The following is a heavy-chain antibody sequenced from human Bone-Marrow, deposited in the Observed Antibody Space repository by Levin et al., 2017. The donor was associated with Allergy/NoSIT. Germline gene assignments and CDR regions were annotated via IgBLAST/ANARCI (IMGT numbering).Heavy chain of an antibody. J-gene: IGHJ4*02. CDR3: AREVVDGKGDNDYEGAGDYFDY. CDR2: IYYSGST. V-gene: IGHV4-31*03. D-gene: IGHD4-17*01. CDR1: GGSISSGGYY. Sequence: SETLSLTCTVSGGSISSGGYYWSWIRQHPGKGLEWIGYIYYSGSTYYNPSLKSRVTISVDTSKNQFSLKLSSVTAADTAVYYCAREVVDGKGDNDYEGAGDYFDYWGQGTLVTVSS.